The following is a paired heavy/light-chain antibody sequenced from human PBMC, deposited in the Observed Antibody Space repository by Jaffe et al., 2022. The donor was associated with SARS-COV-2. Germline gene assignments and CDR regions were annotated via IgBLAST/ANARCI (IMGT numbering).Light chain of an antibody. Sequence: DIQMTQSPSTLSASVGDRVTITCRASQSISSWLAWYQQKPGKAPKLLIYKASSLESGVPSRFSGSGSGTEFTLTISSLQPDDFATYYCQQYNSYLWTFGQGTKVEIK. J-gene: IGKJ1*01. CDR1: QSISSW. CDR3: QQYNSYLWT. V-gene: IGKV1-5*03. CDR2: KAS.
Heavy chain of an antibody. D-gene: IGHD3-3*01. CDR1: GGSISSYY. CDR2: IYYSGST. J-gene: IGHJ2*01. CDR3: ARGPAGGDTIFGVVIPSYWYFDL. Sequence: QVQLQESGPGLVKPSETLSLTCTVSGGSISSYYWSWIRQPPGKGLEWIGYIYYSGSTNYNPSLKSRVTISVDTSKNQFSLKLSSVTAADTAVYYCARGPAGGDTIFGVVIPSYWYFDLWGRGTLVTVSS. V-gene: IGHV4-59*01.